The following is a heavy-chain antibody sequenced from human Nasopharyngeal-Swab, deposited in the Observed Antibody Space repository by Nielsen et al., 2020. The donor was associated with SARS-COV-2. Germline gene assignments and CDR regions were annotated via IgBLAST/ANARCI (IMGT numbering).Heavy chain of an antibody. CDR2: IYYNGST. D-gene: IGHD2-15*01. CDR3: ASYLGYCSGGSCYSLFDY. J-gene: IGHJ4*02. V-gene: IGHV4-31*02. Sequence: WILQPPGKGLEWIGYIYYNGSTYYNPSLKSRVNISPDTSKNQFSLKLSSVTAADTAVYYCASYLGYCSGGSCYSLFDYWGQGTLVTVSS.